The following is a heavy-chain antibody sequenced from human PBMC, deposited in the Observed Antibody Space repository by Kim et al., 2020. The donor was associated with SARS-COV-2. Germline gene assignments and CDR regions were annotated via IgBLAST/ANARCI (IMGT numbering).Heavy chain of an antibody. CDR3: ASGLLLDSSVGGYY. V-gene: IGHV3-74*01. J-gene: IGHJ4*02. D-gene: IGHD3-22*01. Sequence: ANSVKGRFNSCRDNAKNTVYLQMNSLRAEDTTVYYCASGLLLDSSVGGYYWGQGTLVTVSS.